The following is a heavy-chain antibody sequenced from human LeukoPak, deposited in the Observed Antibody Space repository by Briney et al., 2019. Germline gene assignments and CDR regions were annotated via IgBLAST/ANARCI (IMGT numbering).Heavy chain of an antibody. CDR3: ARVQMVRGVLIPEYFQH. V-gene: IGHV1-18*01. D-gene: IGHD3-10*01. J-gene: IGHJ1*01. CDR2: ISAYNGDT. Sequence: ASVKVSCKASGYTFTSYGISWVRQAPGQGLEWMGWISAYNGDTNDAQKFQGRVIMTTETSTSTAYMELRSLRSDDTAVYYCARVQMVRGVLIPEYFQHWGQGTLVTVSS. CDR1: GYTFTSYG.